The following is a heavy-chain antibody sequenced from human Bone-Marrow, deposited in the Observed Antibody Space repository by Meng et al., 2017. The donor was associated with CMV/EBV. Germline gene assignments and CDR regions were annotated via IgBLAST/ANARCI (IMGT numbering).Heavy chain of an antibody. J-gene: IGHJ4*02. CDR2: IIPIFGTR. V-gene: IGHV1-69*06. CDR3: ARGWGGDQEAIDY. D-gene: IGHD4-17*01. CDR1: GATFRSFA. Sequence: AFGATFRSFAVGWVRQAPGQGLEWMGVIIPIFGTRNYAQRFQGRVTITADKSTTTAYMDLSSLRSEDTAVYYCARGWGGDQEAIDYWGQGTLVTVSS.